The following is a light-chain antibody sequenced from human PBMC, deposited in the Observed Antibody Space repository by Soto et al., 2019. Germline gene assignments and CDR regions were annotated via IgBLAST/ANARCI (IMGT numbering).Light chain of an antibody. CDR3: QQRSNWPPST. CDR2: DAS. CDR1: QSVKTF. V-gene: IGKV3-11*01. Sequence: EIVWTQSPATVSLSPGESATLSCRASQSVKTFLVWYQQKPAQAPRLLIYDASHRATGIPARFSGSGSGTDFTLIISSLQPEDASVYYCQQRSNWPPSTFGQGTRLEIK. J-gene: IGKJ5*01.